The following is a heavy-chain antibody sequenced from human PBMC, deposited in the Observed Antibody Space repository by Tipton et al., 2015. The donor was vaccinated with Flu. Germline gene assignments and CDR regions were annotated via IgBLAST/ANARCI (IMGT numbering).Heavy chain of an antibody. CDR2: IYYSGST. V-gene: IGHV4-31*03. D-gene: IGHD3-22*01. CDR3: ARGPYYDSSGGHDY. J-gene: IGHJ4*02. CDR1: GGSISSGDYY. Sequence: TLSLTCTVSGGSISSGDYYWSWIRQHPGKGLEWIGYIYYSGSTYYNPSLKSRVTISVDTSKNQFSLKLSSVTAADTAVYYCARGPYYDSSGGHDYWGQGTLVTVSS.